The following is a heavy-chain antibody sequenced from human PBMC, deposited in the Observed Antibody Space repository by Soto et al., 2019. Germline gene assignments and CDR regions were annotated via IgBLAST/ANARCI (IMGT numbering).Heavy chain of an antibody. CDR2: ISAYNGNT. Sequence: ASVNVSCKASGYTFTSYGISWVRQAPGQGLEWMGWISAYNGNTNYAQKLQGRVTMTTDTSTSTAYMELRSLRSDDTAVYYCARDKGLIAVAGTFDYWGQGTLVTVSS. D-gene: IGHD6-19*01. J-gene: IGHJ4*02. CDR1: GYTFTSYG. CDR3: ARDKGLIAVAGTFDY. V-gene: IGHV1-18*01.